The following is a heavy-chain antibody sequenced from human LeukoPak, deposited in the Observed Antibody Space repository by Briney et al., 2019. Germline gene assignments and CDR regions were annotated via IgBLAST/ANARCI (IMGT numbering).Heavy chain of an antibody. Sequence: SETLSLTCTVSGGSISSGGYYWSWIRQHPRKGLEWIEYIYYSGSTYYNPSLKSRVTISVDTSKNQFSLKLSSVTAADTAVYYCARESQLRAATSGLDYWGQGTLVTVSS. CDR3: ARESQLRAATSGLDY. D-gene: IGHD2-2*01. CDR1: GGSISSGGYY. CDR2: IYYSGST. V-gene: IGHV4-31*03. J-gene: IGHJ4*02.